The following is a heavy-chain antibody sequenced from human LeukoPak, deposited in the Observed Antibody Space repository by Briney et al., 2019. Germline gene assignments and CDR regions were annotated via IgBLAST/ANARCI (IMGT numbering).Heavy chain of an antibody. V-gene: IGHV3-23*01. CDR1: GFTFSSYA. D-gene: IGHD1-26*01. CDR2: ISGSGGST. Sequence: PGGSLRLSCAASGFTFSSYAMSWVRQAPGKGLEWVSAISGSGGSTYYADSVKGRFTISRDNSKNTLYLQMNSLRAEDTAVYYCAKHSGWELTFSSYYFDYWGQGTLVTVSS. CDR3: AKHSGWELTFSSYYFDY. J-gene: IGHJ4*02.